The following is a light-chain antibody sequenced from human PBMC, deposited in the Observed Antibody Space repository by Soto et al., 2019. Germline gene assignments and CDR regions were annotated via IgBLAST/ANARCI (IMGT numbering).Light chain of an antibody. V-gene: IGLV2-14*03. CDR2: DVS. CDR1: SSDVGNYNY. CDR3: SSYTRSTTLYV. Sequence: QSVLTQPASVSGSPGQSITISCTGASSDVGNYNYVSWYQQHPGKAPKLIIYDVSNRPSGVSNRFSGSKSGNTASLTISGLQAEDAADYYCSSYTRSTTLYVFGTGTKVTVL. J-gene: IGLJ1*01.